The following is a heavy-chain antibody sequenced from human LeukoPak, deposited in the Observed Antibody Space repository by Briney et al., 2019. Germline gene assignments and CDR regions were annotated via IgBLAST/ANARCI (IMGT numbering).Heavy chain of an antibody. J-gene: IGHJ3*02. CDR2: ITAGNGNT. CDR1: GYNFRSYG. Sequence: ASVKVSCKASGYNFRSYGIGWVRQAPRQGLEWMGWITAGNGNTNYAQKVQGRVTMTTDTSTSTAYMELRSLRSDDTAMYFCARDSARAYSYGYNAFDIWGQGTMVTVSS. CDR3: ARDSARAYSYGYNAFDI. V-gene: IGHV1-18*01. D-gene: IGHD5-18*01.